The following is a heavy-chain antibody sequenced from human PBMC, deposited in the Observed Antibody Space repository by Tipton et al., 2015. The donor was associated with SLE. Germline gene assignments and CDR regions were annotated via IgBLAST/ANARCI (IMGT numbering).Heavy chain of an antibody. CDR2: ISSSSSYT. CDR1: GFTFSDYY. Sequence: SLRLSCAASGFTFSDYYMSWIRQAPGKGLEWVSYISSSSSYTNYADSVKGRFTISRDNAKNSLYLQMNSLRAEDTAVYYCARDGRYYYMDVWGKGTTVTVSS. J-gene: IGHJ6*03. D-gene: IGHD1-14*01. V-gene: IGHV3-11*06. CDR3: ARDGRYYYMDV.